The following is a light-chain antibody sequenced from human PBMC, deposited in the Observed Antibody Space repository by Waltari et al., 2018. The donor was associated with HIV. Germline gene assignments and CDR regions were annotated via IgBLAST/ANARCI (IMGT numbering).Light chain of an antibody. CDR3: QHYNTWPIT. Sequence: EIVMTQSPATLSVSPGERATLSCRASQSVSSNLAWYQQNPGQAPRLLIYDASTRATGTPARFSGSGSGTEFTLTISSLQSEDFAVYYCQHYNTWPITFGQGTRLEIK. V-gene: IGKV3-15*01. CDR1: QSVSSN. CDR2: DAS. J-gene: IGKJ5*01.